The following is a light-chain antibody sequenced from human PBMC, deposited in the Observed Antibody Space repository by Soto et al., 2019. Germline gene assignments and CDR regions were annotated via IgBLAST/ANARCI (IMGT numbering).Light chain of an antibody. V-gene: IGLV2-8*01. Sequence: QSALTQPPSASGSPGQSVIISCTGTSSDVGGYNYVSWYQQHPGKAPKVMIFEVTKRPSGVPDRFSGSKFGNTASLTVSGLRAEDEADYYCSSYAGSNNLVFGGGTKLTVL. CDR1: SSDVGGYNY. CDR3: SSYAGSNNLV. J-gene: IGLJ3*02. CDR2: EVT.